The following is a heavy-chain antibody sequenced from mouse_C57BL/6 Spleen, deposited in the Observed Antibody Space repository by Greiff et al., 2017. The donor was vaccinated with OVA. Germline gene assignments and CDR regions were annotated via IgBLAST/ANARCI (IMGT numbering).Heavy chain of an antibody. Sequence: VQLQQSGAELARPGASVKLSCKASGYTFTSYGISWVKQRTGQGLEWIGEIYPRSGNTYYNEKFKGKATLTADKSSSTAYMELRSLTSEDSAVYFCAREEETHYSNFHYAMDYWGQGTSVTVSS. J-gene: IGHJ4*01. CDR2: IYPRSGNT. CDR1: GYTFTSYG. CDR3: AREEETHYSNFHYAMDY. D-gene: IGHD2-5*01. V-gene: IGHV1-81*01.